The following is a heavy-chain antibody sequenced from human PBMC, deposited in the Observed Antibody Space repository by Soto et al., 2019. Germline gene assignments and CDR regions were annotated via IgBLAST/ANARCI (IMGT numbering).Heavy chain of an antibody. J-gene: IGHJ4*02. CDR3: ASWAQVVSGSYTAPHFDY. Sequence: GGSLRLSCAASGFTFSSHGLHWVRQATGKGLEWVAVIWYDGSNKYYADSVKGRFTISRDNSKNTLYLQMNSLRAEDTAVYYCASWAQVVSGSYTAPHFDYWGQGTLVTVSS. CDR2: IWYDGSNK. CDR1: GFTFSSHG. V-gene: IGHV3-33*01. D-gene: IGHD1-26*01.